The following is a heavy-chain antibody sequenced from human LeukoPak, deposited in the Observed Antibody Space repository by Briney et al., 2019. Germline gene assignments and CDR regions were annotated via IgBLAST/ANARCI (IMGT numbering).Heavy chain of an antibody. J-gene: IGHJ4*02. V-gene: IGHV3-30*02. Sequence: TGGSLRLSCAASGFAFSSYGMHWVRQAPGKGLEWVAFIRYDGSNKYYADSVKGRFTISRDNSKNTLYLQMNSLRAEDTAVYYCASDMRNYGCIDYWGQGTLVTVSS. CDR2: IRYDGSNK. CDR3: ASDMRNYGCIDY. CDR1: GFAFSSYG. D-gene: IGHD3-10*01.